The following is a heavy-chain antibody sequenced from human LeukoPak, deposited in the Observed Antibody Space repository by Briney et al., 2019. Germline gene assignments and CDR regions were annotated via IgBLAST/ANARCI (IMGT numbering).Heavy chain of an antibody. J-gene: IGHJ3*02. CDR1: GFTFSSYG. CDR3: AKDTTVTGAFDI. Sequence: GGFLRLSCAASGFTFSSYGMHWVRQAPGKGLEWVAFIRYDGSNKYYADSVKGRYTISRDNSKNTLYLQMNSLRAEDTAVYYCAKDTTVTGAFDIWGQGTMVTVSS. V-gene: IGHV3-30*02. CDR2: IRYDGSNK. D-gene: IGHD4-17*01.